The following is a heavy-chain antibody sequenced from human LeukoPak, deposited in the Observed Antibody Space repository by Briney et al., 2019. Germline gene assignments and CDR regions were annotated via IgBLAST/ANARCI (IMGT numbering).Heavy chain of an antibody. D-gene: IGHD3-22*01. J-gene: IGHJ4*02. CDR3: ARRSSGPFDY. CDR2: IYHSGST. Sequence: SETLSLTCAVSGGSISSSGYSWSWIRQPPGKGLEWIGYIYHSGSTYYNPSLKSRVTISVDRSKNQFSLKLSSVTAADTAVYYCARRSSGPFDYWGQGTLVTVSS. V-gene: IGHV4-30-2*01. CDR1: GGSISSSGYS.